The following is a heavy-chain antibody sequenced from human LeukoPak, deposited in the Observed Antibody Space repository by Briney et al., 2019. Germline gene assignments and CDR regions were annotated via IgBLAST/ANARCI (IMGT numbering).Heavy chain of an antibody. D-gene: IGHD3-22*01. CDR3: ARAFDDSSGCFDY. Sequence: SETLSHTCTVSGGSISSGGYYWSWIRQHPGTGLEWIGYIYYSGSTYYNPSLKSRVTISVDTSKNQFSLKLSSVTAADTAVYYCARAFDDSSGCFDYWGQGTLVTVSS. CDR1: GGSISSGGYY. V-gene: IGHV4-31*03. J-gene: IGHJ4*02. CDR2: IYYSGST.